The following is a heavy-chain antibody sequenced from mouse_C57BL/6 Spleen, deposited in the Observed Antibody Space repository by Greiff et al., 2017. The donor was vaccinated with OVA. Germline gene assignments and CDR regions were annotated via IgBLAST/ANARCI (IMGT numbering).Heavy chain of an antibody. CDR3: ARWGEGYFDY. Sequence: VQLQQSGAELVRPGTSVKMSCKASGYTFTNYWIGWAKQRPGHGLEWIGDIYPGGGYTNYNEKFKGKATLTADKYASTAYMQFSSLTTEDSAIYYCARWGEGYFDYWGQGTTLTVSS. CDR1: GYTFTNYW. J-gene: IGHJ2*01. V-gene: IGHV1-63*01. CDR2: IYPGGGYT.